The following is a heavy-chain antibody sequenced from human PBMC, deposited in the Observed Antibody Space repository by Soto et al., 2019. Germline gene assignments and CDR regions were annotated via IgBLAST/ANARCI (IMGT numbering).Heavy chain of an antibody. Sequence: EVQLVESGGGMVQPGGSLRLSCAASGFTFSSYDMHWVRQATGKGLEWVSAIGTAGDTYYPGSVKGRFTISRENAKNSLYLQMNSLRAEDTAVYYCAREGRPGGYDILTGYYGFNWFDPWGQGTLVIVSS. J-gene: IGHJ5*02. CDR3: AREGRPGGYDILTGYYGFNWFDP. CDR1: GFTFSSYD. CDR2: IGTAGDT. V-gene: IGHV3-13*01. D-gene: IGHD3-9*01.